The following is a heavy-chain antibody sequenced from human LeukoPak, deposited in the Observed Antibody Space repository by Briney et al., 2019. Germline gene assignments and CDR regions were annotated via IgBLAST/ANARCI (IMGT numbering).Heavy chain of an antibody. V-gene: IGHV3-30*14. J-gene: IGHJ4*02. Sequence: GGSLRLSCAASGFTFSSYAMNWVRQAPGKGLEWVALISYDGSNKNYADSAKGRFTISRDSSTNTLYLQMESLRPEDTAVYYCAREMGAATTYFDYWGQGTLVTVSS. CDR3: AREMGAATTYFDY. D-gene: IGHD1-1*01. CDR2: ISYDGSNK. CDR1: GFTFSSYA.